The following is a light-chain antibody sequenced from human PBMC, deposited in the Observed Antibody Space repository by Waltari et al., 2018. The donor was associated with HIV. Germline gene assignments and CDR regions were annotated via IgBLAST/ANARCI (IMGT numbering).Light chain of an antibody. CDR3: ATWDDSLDGPM. Sequence: QSVLTQPPSASGTPGQRVTISCSGSISALGSNPVNWYQQLPGTAPKLLIYSNDQRPSGVPDRFSGSKSGTSASLAISGLRSEDEADYYCATWDDSLDGPMFGGGTKLTVL. CDR2: SND. V-gene: IGLV1-44*01. J-gene: IGLJ3*02. CDR1: ISALGSNP.